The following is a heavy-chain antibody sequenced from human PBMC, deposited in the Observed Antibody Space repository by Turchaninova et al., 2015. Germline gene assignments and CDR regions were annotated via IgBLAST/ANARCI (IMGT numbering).Heavy chain of an antibody. Sequence: EVQLVASGVVVVQPVGYVILSSPSSGFTFVDYTRKWVSKVAGKGLECVSVIGWDGSTTYYRGSVKCRLNIARGNSKNSVYLQMDSLRTEDTALYYCAKKAVGVTAVGSYFDFWGRGTLVTVSS. CDR3: AKKAVGVTAVGSYFDF. J-gene: IGHJ2*01. CDR2: IGWDGSTT. D-gene: IGHD1-26*01. V-gene: IGHV3-43*01. CDR1: GFTFVDYT.